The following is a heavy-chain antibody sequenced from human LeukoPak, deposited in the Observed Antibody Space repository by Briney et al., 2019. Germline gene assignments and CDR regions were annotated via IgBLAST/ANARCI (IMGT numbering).Heavy chain of an antibody. CDR1: GFTFSSYA. V-gene: IGHV3-23*01. J-gene: IGHJ4*02. CDR3: AKGRVYDSSGYPYYFDY. CDR2: ISGSGGST. Sequence: PGGSLRLSCAASGFTFSSYAMSWVRQAPGKGLEWVSAISGSGGSTYYADSVKGRFTISRDNSKNTLYLQMNSLRAEDTAVYYCAKGRVYDSSGYPYYFDYWGQGTLVTVSS. D-gene: IGHD3-22*01.